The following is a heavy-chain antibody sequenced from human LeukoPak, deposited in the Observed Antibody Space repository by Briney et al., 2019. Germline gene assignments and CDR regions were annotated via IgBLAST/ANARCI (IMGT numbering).Heavy chain of an antibody. CDR3: AREWGRGFDI. Sequence: ASVEVSCKASGYTFTGYYMHWVRQAPGQGLEWMGWVSTYNGNTHYAQKLQGRVTMTTDTSTSTAYMELRSLRSDDTAVYYCAREWGRGFDIWGQGTMVTVSS. CDR2: VSTYNGNT. J-gene: IGHJ3*02. CDR1: GYTFTGYY. D-gene: IGHD3-16*01. V-gene: IGHV1-18*04.